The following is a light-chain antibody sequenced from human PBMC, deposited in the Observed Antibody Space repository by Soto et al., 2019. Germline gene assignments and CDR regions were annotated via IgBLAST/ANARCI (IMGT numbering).Light chain of an antibody. V-gene: IGKV3-20*01. CDR2: GAS. Sequence: ETVLTQSPGTLSLSPGERATLSCRASQTIRSNYLAWYRQTPGQAPRLLIYGASNRATGIADRFSGSGSGTDFTINISRLEPEDSALEHFQRSGSSPWTFGQGTKVEIK. CDR1: QTIRSNY. J-gene: IGKJ1*01. CDR3: QRSGSSPWT.